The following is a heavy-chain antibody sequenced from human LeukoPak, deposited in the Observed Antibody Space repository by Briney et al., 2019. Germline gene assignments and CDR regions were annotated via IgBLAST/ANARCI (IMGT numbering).Heavy chain of an antibody. Sequence: GGSLRLSCAASGFTFDDYTMHWVRQAPGKGLEWVSLISWDGGSTYYADSVKGRFTISRDNSKNSLYLQMNSLRTEDTALYYCAKDMFPYSSGWYEVDYWGQGTLVTVSS. D-gene: IGHD6-13*01. CDR2: ISWDGGST. V-gene: IGHV3-43*01. J-gene: IGHJ4*02. CDR1: GFTFDDYT. CDR3: AKDMFPYSSGWYEVDY.